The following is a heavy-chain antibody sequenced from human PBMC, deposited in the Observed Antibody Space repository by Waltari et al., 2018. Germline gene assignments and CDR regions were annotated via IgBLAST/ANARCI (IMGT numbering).Heavy chain of an antibody. CDR3: ARRGQTTVSYYFDY. CDR2: IYHSGST. D-gene: IGHD4-4*01. J-gene: IGHJ4*02. Sequence: QVQLQESGPGLVKPSQTLSLICTVSGGSLIRGDYYWSWIRKPPGKGLEWIGYIYHSGSTHYNPSLKSRVTISVDTSKNQFSLRLTSVTAADTAVYYCARRGQTTVSYYFDYWGQGTLVTVSS. CDR1: GGSLIRGDYY. V-gene: IGHV4-30-4*08.